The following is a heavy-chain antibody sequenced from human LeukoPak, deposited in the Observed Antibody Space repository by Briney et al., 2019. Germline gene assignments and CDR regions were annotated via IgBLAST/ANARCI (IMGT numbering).Heavy chain of an antibody. V-gene: IGHV3-9*01. CDR1: GFTFDDYA. J-gene: IGHJ4*02. CDR3: AKAPVGGGQWLIAYFHH. CDR2: MSWNSANI. Sequence: GGSLRLSCAASGFTFDDYAMHWVRQAPGKGLEWVSGMSWNSANIVYADSVKGRFTISRDNAKNSLYLQMNSLRPEDTAWYYCAKAPVGGGQWLIAYFHHWGQGTLVTVSS. D-gene: IGHD5-12*01.